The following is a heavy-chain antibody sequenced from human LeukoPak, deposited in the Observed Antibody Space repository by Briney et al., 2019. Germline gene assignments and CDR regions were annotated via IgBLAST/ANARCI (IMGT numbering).Heavy chain of an antibody. V-gene: IGHV3-9*01. CDR3: AKVRGTYSSGYFFDY. J-gene: IGHJ4*02. CDR2: ISWNSCYI. CDR1: GFTFDNYA. Sequence: PGGSLRLSCAASGFTFDNYAMHWVRQAPGKGLEWLSIISWNSCYIGYADSVKGRFTISRDNAKESLDLQMNSLRAEDTAFYYCAKVRGTYSSGYFFDYWGQGTLVTVSS. D-gene: IGHD6-19*01.